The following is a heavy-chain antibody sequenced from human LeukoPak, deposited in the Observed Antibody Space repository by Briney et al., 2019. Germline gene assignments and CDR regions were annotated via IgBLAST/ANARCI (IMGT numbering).Heavy chain of an antibody. CDR1: GGSISSGDKY. J-gene: IGHJ4*02. CDR2: IYYSGST. D-gene: IGHD2-21*02. Sequence: PSQTLSLTCNVSGGSISSGDKYWSWIRQPPGKGLEWIGYIYYSGSTYYNPSLKSRLNISVDTSENQFSLHLTSVTAADTAVYFCARVTRWAGLDFWGQGTLVTVSS. CDR3: ARVTRWAGLDF. V-gene: IGHV4-30-4*01.